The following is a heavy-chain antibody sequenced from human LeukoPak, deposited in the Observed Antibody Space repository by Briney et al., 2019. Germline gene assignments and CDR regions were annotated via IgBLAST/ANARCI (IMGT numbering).Heavy chain of an antibody. J-gene: IGHJ5*02. CDR3: ARGRLMVFAIDFFDP. CDR2: IYHTGNT. V-gene: IGHV4-30-2*01. Sequence: SETLSLTCAVFGGSISSGGYSWSWIRQPPGKGLEWIGYIYHTGNTYQNPSLTGRVTMAVDKSKYQFSLKMTSVTAADTAVYYCARGRLMVFAIDFFDPWGQGTLVTVSS. D-gene: IGHD2-8*01. CDR1: GGSISSGGYS.